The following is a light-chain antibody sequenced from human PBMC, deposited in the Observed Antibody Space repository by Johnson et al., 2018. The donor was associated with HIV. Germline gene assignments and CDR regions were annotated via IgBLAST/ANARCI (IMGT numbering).Light chain of an antibody. Sequence: QPVLTQPPSVSAAPGQKVTIYCSGSRSNIGGNYASWYQQLPGTAPKILIHENNKRPSGIPDRFSGSKSGTSATLGITGLQTGDEADYYCGTWDSSLNGLYAFGTGTKVTVL. J-gene: IGLJ1*01. CDR3: GTWDSSLNGLYA. V-gene: IGLV1-51*02. CDR1: RSNIGGNY. CDR2: ENN.